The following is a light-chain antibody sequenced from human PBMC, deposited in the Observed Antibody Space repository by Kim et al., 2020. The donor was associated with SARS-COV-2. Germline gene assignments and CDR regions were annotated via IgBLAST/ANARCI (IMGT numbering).Light chain of an antibody. CDR2: GAS. CDR1: QSFSSSY. V-gene: IGKV3-20*01. CDR3: QQYGSSPLT. J-gene: IGKJ4*01. Sequence: SPGKRATLSCRASQSFSSSYLAWYQQKPGQAPRLLIYGASRRATGIPHRFSGSGSGTDFTLTISRLEPEDSAVYYCQQYGSSPLTFGGGTKVDIK.